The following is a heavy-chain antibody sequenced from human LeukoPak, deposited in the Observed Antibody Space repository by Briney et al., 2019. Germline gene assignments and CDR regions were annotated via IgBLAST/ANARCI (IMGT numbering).Heavy chain of an antibody. D-gene: IGHD3-10*01. CDR1: GFTFSSSG. CDR2: ISASGDNT. Sequence: GGSLRLSCAASGFTFSSSGMSWVRQAPGKGLEWVSTISASGDNTYYADSVKGRFTISRDDSKKKLYLQMNSLRAEDTAVYYCAKGYYGSGTYGWFDPWGQGTLVTVSS. V-gene: IGHV3-23*01. CDR3: AKGYYGSGTYGWFDP. J-gene: IGHJ5*02.